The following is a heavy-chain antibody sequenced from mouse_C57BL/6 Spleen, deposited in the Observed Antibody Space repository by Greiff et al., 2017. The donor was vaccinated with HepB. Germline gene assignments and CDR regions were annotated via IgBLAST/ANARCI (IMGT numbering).Heavy chain of an antibody. CDR2: IYPRDGST. Sequence: QVQLQQSGPELVKPGASVKLSCKASGYTFTSYDINWVKQRPGQGLEWIGWIYPRDGSTKYNEKFKGKATLTVDTSSSTAYMELHSLTSEDSAVYFCARLGHYWDDSARYFDVWGTGTTVTVSS. J-gene: IGHJ1*03. V-gene: IGHV1-85*01. CDR3: ARLGHYWDDSARYFDV. D-gene: IGHD4-1*01. CDR1: GYTFTSYD.